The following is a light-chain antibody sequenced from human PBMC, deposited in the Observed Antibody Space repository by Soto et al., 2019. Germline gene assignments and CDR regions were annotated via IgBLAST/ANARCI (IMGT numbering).Light chain of an antibody. J-gene: IGKJ3*01. CDR2: DAS. CDR3: QQRSNWPEFT. CDR1: QSVSSIY. V-gene: IGKV3D-20*02. Sequence: VLKQSPGTLSLYPGERATLSCRASQSVSSIYLAWYQQRPGQAPRLLIYDASNRATGIPARFSGSGSGTDFTLTISSLEPEDFAVYYCQQRSNWPEFTFGPGTNVAI.